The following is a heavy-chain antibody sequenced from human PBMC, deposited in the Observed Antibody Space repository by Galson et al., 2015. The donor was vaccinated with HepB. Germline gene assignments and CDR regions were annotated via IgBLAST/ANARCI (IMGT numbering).Heavy chain of an antibody. J-gene: IGHJ6*02. V-gene: IGHV3-30*04. CDR2: ISYDGSNK. CDR3: ARDLYCSSTSCSRGRRTFYYYGMDV. CDR1: GFTFSSYA. Sequence: SLRLSCAASGFTFSSYAMHWVRQAPGKGLEWVAVISYDGSNKYYADSVKGRFTISRDNSKNTLYLQMNSPRAEDTAVYYCARDLYCSSTSCSRGRRTFYYYGMDVWGQGTTVTVSS. D-gene: IGHD2-2*01.